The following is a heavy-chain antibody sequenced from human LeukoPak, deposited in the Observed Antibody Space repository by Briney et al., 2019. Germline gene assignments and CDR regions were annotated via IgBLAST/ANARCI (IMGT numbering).Heavy chain of an antibody. V-gene: IGHV4-34*01. J-gene: IGHJ4*02. CDR2: INHSGST. Sequence: SETLSLTCAVYGGSFSGYYWSWIRQPPGKGLEWIGEINHSGSTNYNPSLKSRVTISVDTSKNQFSLKLSSVTAADTAVYYCARSMDHHDFWSGPGYWGQGTLVTVSS. CDR3: ARSMDHHDFWSGPGY. D-gene: IGHD3-3*01. CDR1: GGSFSGYY.